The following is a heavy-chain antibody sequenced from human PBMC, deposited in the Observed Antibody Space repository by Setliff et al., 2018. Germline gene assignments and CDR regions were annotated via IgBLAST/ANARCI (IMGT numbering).Heavy chain of an antibody. V-gene: IGHV4-59*01. CDR3: ATNLATPSDAFDS. CDR2: MFYTGTT. J-gene: IGHJ3*02. Sequence: SETLSLTCTLSGDSITSYYLTWIRQPPGKGLEWIGYMFYTGTTNYNPSLKSRVTMSIDTSMKSFSLRLTSVTPADTAIYYCATNLATPSDAFDSWGQGTMVTVSS. CDR1: GDSITSYY.